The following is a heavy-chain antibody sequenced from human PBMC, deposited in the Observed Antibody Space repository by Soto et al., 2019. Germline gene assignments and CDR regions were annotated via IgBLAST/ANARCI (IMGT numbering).Heavy chain of an antibody. CDR1: GFTFSSYG. V-gene: IGHV3-33*01. CDR3: ARDFARYFDWLPRHEYYYYYGMDV. J-gene: IGHJ6*02. D-gene: IGHD3-9*01. Sequence: GGSLRLSCAASGFTFSSYGMHWVRQAPGKGLEWVAVIWYDGSNKYYTDSVKGRFTISRDNSKNTLYLQMNSLRAEDTAVYYCARDFARYFDWLPRHEYYYYYGMDVWGQGTTVTVSS. CDR2: IWYDGSNK.